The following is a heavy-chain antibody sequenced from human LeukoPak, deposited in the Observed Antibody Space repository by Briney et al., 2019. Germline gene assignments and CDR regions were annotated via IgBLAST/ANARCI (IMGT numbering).Heavy chain of an antibody. CDR1: GFTFSSYS. Sequence: GGSLRLSCAASGFTFSSYSMDWVRQAPGKGLEWVSSISSSSSYIYYADSVKGRFTISRDNAKNSLYLQMNSLRAEDTAVYYCARDPELERWAYYFDYWGQGTLVTVSS. V-gene: IGHV3-21*04. D-gene: IGHD1-1*01. J-gene: IGHJ4*02. CDR3: ARDPELERWAYYFDY. CDR2: ISSSSSYI.